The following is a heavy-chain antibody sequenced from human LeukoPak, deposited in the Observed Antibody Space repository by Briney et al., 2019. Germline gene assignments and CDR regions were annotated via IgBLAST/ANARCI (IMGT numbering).Heavy chain of an antibody. Sequence: GGSLRLSCAASGFTFSSYWMHWVRQAPGKGLVWVSRINSDGSTTSYADSVKGRFTISRDNAKNTLYLQMNSLRAEDTAVYYRARAAVAVADDYWGQGTLVTVSS. D-gene: IGHD6-13*01. V-gene: IGHV3-74*01. J-gene: IGHJ4*02. CDR3: ARAAVAVADDY. CDR2: INSDGSTT. CDR1: GFTFSSYW.